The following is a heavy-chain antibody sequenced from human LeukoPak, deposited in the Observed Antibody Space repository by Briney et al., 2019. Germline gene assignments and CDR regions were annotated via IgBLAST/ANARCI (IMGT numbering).Heavy chain of an antibody. Sequence: SETLSHTCTVSGGSISSYYWSWIRQPPGKGLEWIGEINHSGSTNYNPSLKSRVTISVDTSKNQFSLKLSSVTAADTAVYYCARLELGYYDSSGDDAFDIWGQGTMVTVSS. D-gene: IGHD3-22*01. CDR2: INHSGST. CDR3: ARLELGYYDSSGDDAFDI. CDR1: GGSISSYY. J-gene: IGHJ3*02. V-gene: IGHV4-34*01.